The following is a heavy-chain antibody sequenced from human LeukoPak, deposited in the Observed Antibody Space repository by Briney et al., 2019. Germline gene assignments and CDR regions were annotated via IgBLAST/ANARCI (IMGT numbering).Heavy chain of an antibody. CDR1: GFALSGYW. J-gene: IGHJ5*02. Sequence: PGGSLRLSCGAAGFALSGYWMNWVRQAPGKGLEWVANIKQEGIEKNCAHSVKGRFTISRDNVKNSVFLEMNSLRVEDTAVYYCAGGGGWLVVSWGQGTLVTVSS. CDR2: IKQEGIEK. CDR3: AGGGGWLVVS. V-gene: IGHV3-7*01. D-gene: IGHD2-8*02.